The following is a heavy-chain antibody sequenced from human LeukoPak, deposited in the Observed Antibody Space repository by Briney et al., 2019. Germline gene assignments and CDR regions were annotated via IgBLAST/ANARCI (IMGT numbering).Heavy chain of an antibody. J-gene: IGHJ4*02. V-gene: IGHV4-39*07. CDR2: IYYSGST. CDR3: ARDRVGATTGFDY. Sequence: PSETLSLTCIVSGGSISSSSYYWGWIRQPPGKGLEWIGSIYYSGSTYYNPSLKSRVTISVDTSKNQFSLKLSSVTAADTAVYYCARDRVGATTGFDYWGQGTLVTVSS. D-gene: IGHD1-26*01. CDR1: GGSISSSSYY.